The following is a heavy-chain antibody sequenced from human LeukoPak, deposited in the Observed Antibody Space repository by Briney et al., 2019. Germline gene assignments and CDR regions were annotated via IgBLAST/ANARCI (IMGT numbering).Heavy chain of an antibody. CDR3: ARTRQLDF. J-gene: IGHJ4*02. V-gene: IGHV4-34*01. D-gene: IGHD2-2*01. CDR1: GGPFSGYY. Sequence: SETLSLTCAVYGGPFSGYYWTWIRQPPGKGLEWIGEINHSGSTNYNPSLKSRVTISVDTSKNQFSLRLNSVTAADTAVYYCARTRQLDFWGQGTLVTVSS. CDR2: INHSGST.